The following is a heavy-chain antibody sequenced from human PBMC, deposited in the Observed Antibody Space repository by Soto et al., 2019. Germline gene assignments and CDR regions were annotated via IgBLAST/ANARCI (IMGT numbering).Heavy chain of an antibody. CDR3: ARDFSGYSSTWGFDV. CDR1: VFAFSIYW. J-gene: IGHJ3*01. CDR2: IRQGGSEK. V-gene: IGHV3-7*03. Sequence: WGSLLLSCASSVFAFSIYWMSWVRQAPGKGLEWVAGIRQGGSEKYYVDSVKGRFTISRDNAKKSLFLQMDSLRVEDTAVYYCARDFSGYSSTWGFDVWGQGTMVTVSS. D-gene: IGHD3-22*01.